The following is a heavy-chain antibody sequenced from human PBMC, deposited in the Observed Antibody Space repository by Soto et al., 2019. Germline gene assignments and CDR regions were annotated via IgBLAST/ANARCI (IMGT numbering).Heavy chain of an antibody. D-gene: IGHD5-12*01. V-gene: IGHV1-69*13. CDR3: ARDGNSGYDYIGGDWFDP. CDR1: GGTFSSYA. J-gene: IGHJ5*02. CDR2: IIPIFGTA. Sequence: ASVKVSCKSSGGTFSSYAISWVRQAPGQGLEWMGGIIPIFGTANYAQKFQGRVTITADESTSTAYMELSSLRSEDTAVYYCARDGNSGYDYIGGDWFDPWGQGTLVTVSS.